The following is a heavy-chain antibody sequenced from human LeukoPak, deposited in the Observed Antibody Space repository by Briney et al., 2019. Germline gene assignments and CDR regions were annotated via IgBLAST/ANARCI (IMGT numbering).Heavy chain of an antibody. Sequence: PGGSLRLSCAASGFTVSSNYMSRVRQAPGKGLEWVSVIYSGGTTYYADSVKGRFTISRDNSKNTLYLQMNSLRAEDTAVYYCARDSAYNPLDYWGQGTLVTVSS. CDR2: IYSGGTT. V-gene: IGHV3-53*01. CDR3: ARDSAYNPLDY. CDR1: GFTVSSNY. J-gene: IGHJ4*02. D-gene: IGHD1-1*01.